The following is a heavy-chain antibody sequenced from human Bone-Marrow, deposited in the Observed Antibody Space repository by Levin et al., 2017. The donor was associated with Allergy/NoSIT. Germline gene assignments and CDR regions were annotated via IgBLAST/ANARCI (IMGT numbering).Heavy chain of an antibody. D-gene: IGHD2-15*01. J-gene: IGHJ4*02. Sequence: SVKVSCKASGGTFSSYAISWVRQAPGQGLEWMGGIIPIFGTANYAQKFQGRVTITADKSTSTAYMELSSLRSEDTAVYYCARDQRQYCSGGSCYGGEGDWGQGTLVTVSS. CDR2: IIPIFGTA. CDR1: GGTFSSYA. V-gene: IGHV1-69*06. CDR3: ARDQRQYCSGGSCYGGEGD.